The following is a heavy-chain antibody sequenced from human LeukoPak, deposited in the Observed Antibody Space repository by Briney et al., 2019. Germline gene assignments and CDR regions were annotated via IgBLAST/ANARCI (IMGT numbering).Heavy chain of an antibody. D-gene: IGHD2-15*01. CDR2: IIPIFGTA. CDR3: ARDYPDCSGGSCYSFQH. Sequence: SVKVSCKASGGTFSSYAISWVRQAPGQGLEWMGGIIPIFGTANYAQKFQGRVTMTRDTSTSTVYMELSSLRSEDTAVYYCARDYPDCSGGSCYSFQHWGQGTLVTVSS. J-gene: IGHJ1*01. CDR1: GGTFSSYA. V-gene: IGHV1-69*05.